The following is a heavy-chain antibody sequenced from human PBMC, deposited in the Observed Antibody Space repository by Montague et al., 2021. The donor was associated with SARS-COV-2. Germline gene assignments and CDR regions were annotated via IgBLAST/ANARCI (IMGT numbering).Heavy chain of an antibody. CDR1: GSSVRSDYY. J-gene: IGHJ3*02. CDR3: ARYSPLGFESPDTFDI. V-gene: IGHV4-38-2*02. CDR2: SSHKGIT. Sequence: SETLSLTCTVSGSSVRSDYYWAWIRQSPGKGLEWVGSSSHKGITDYNPSLRSRVTLSVDTAKNQNSLKLTSVAAADTAAYYCARYSPLGFESPDTFDIWGRGTMVTVSS. D-gene: IGHD3-9*01.